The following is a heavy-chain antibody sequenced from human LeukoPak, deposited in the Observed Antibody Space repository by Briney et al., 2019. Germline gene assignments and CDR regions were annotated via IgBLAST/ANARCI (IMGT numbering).Heavy chain of an antibody. CDR1: GFTFSSYG. Sequence: GGFLRLSCAASGFTFSSYGMHWVRQAPGKGLEWVAVIWYDGSNKYYADSVKGRFTISRDNSKNTLYLQMNSLRAEDTAVYYCARDSGSGYYGEYWGQGTLVTVSS. CDR2: IWYDGSNK. J-gene: IGHJ4*02. CDR3: ARDSGSGYYGEY. V-gene: IGHV3-33*01. D-gene: IGHD3-22*01.